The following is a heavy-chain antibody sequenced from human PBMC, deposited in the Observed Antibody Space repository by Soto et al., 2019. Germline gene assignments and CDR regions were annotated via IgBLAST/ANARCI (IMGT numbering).Heavy chain of an antibody. V-gene: IGHV3-23*01. Sequence: GGSLRLSCAASGFTFGSYAMSWVRQAPGKGLEWVSAISGSGGSTYYADSVKGRFTISRDNSKNTLYLQMNSLRAEDTAVYYCAKEYDFCCGNDLEPNCFDPWARRTLVPVSA. D-gene: IGHD3-3*01. CDR1: GFTFGSYA. CDR3: AKEYDFCCGNDLEPNCFDP. J-gene: IGHJ5*01. CDR2: ISGSGGST.